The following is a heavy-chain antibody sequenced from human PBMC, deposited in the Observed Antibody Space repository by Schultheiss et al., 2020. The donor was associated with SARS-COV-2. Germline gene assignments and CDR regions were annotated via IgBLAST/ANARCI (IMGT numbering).Heavy chain of an antibody. CDR1: GFTFSSYE. Sequence: GGSLRLSCAASGFTFSSYEMNWVRQAPGKGLEWVANIKQDGSEKYYVDSVKGRFTISRDNAKNSLYLQMNSLRAEDTAVYYCALITGGYFDYWGQGTLVTVSS. D-gene: IGHD1-14*01. V-gene: IGHV3-7*01. CDR2: IKQDGSEK. J-gene: IGHJ4*02. CDR3: ALITGGYFDY.